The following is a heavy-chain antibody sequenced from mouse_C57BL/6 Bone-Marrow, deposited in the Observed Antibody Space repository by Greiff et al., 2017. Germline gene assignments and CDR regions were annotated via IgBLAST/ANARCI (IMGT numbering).Heavy chain of an antibody. D-gene: IGHD1-1*01. Sequence: EVKLVESGGDLVKPGGSLKLSCAASGFTFSSYGMSWVRQTPDKRLEWVATISSGGSYPYYPDSVKGRFTISRYNAKTPLYLQMSSLKSEDKAMYYCARPNYYYGSSYLDYWGQGTTLTVSS. J-gene: IGHJ2*01. V-gene: IGHV5-6*02. CDR2: ISSGGSYP. CDR1: GFTFSSYG. CDR3: ARPNYYYGSSYLDY.